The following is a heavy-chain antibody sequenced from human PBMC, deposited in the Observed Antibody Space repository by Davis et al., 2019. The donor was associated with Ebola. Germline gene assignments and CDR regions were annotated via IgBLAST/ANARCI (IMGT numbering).Heavy chain of an antibody. Sequence: PGGSLRLSCAASGFSVSGYYMSWVRQAPGKGLEWVSVVYVAGNTYYADSVKGRFTISRDDTKNTLYLQMNSLRVDDTAVYFCARDGPNYDVDYWGQGTLVTVSA. V-gene: IGHV3-53*01. CDR3: ARDGPNYDVDY. D-gene: IGHD3-22*01. CDR1: GFSVSGYY. J-gene: IGHJ4*02. CDR2: VYVAGNT.